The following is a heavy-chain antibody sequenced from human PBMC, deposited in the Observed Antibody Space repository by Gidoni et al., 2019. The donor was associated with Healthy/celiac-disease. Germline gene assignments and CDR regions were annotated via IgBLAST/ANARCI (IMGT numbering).Heavy chain of an antibody. V-gene: IGHV3-23*01. Sequence: EVQLLESGGGLVQPGGSLRLSCAASGFTFSSYAMSWVRQAPGKGLEWVSAISGSGGSTYYADSVKGRFTISRDNSKNTLYLQMNSLRAEDTAVYYCAKPPDCSSTSCPQRYYYYYMDVWGKGTTVTVSS. J-gene: IGHJ6*03. CDR3: AKPPDCSSTSCPQRYYYYYMDV. D-gene: IGHD2-2*01. CDR1: GFTFSSYA. CDR2: ISGSGGST.